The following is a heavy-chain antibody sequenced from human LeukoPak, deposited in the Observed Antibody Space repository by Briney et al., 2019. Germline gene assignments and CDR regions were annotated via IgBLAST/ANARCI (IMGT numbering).Heavy chain of an antibody. J-gene: IGHJ6*03. V-gene: IGHV1-2*02. Sequence: ASVKVSCKASGYTFADYYMQWVRQAPGQGLEWMGWINPNSGGTNYAQKFQGRVTMTRDTSISTAYMELSSLRSDDSAVYYCARGVSGAYYYYYMDVWGKGTTVTISS. CDR1: GYTFADYY. CDR2: INPNSGGT. D-gene: IGHD1-26*01. CDR3: ARGVSGAYYYYYMDV.